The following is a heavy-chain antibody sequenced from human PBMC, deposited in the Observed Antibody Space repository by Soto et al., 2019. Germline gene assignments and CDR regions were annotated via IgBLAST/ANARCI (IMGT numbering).Heavy chain of an antibody. CDR1: GYTFTSYG. V-gene: IGHV1-18*04. Sequence: ASVKVSCKASGYTFTSYGVSWVRQAPGQGLEWMGWISAYNGATNYAQRVQGRVTMARDTSTGTAHVELRSLTSDDTAVYYCARSTTITPKYYYAMDVWRQGTTVTVSS. J-gene: IGHJ6*02. D-gene: IGHD1-1*01. CDR2: ISAYNGAT. CDR3: ARSTTITPKYYYAMDV.